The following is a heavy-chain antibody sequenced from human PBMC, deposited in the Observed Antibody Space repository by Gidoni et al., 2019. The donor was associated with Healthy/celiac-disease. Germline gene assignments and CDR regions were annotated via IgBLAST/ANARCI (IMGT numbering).Heavy chain of an antibody. CDR3: ARLRNGDHSDDYFDY. V-gene: IGHV4-39*01. CDR1: GGSVSSSSYY. J-gene: IGHJ4*02. CDR2: IYYSGST. D-gene: IGHD4-17*01. Sequence: LQLQQSGPGLVKPSETLSLTCTVSGGSVSSSSYYWGWIRQPPGKGLEWIGSIYYSGSTYYNPSLKSRVTISLYTSKNQVSLKLSSVNAADTAVYYCARLRNGDHSDDYFDYWGQGTLVTVSS.